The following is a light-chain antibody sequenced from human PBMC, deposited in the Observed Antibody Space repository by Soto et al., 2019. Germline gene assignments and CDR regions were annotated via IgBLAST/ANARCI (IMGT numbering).Light chain of an antibody. CDR1: SSNIGSNY. CDR3: SATDDSLGGPV. CDR2: TNN. J-gene: IGLJ2*01. V-gene: IGLV1-47*02. Sequence: QLVLTQPPSASGTPGQRVTISCSGSSSNIGSNYVYWYQQFPGTAPKVLLYTNNQRPSGVPDRFSASKSGTSASLAISGLRSEDEADYFCSATDDSLGGPVFGGGTKLTVL.